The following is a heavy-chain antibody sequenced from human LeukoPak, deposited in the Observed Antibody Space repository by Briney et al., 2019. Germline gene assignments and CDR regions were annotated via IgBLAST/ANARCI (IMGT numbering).Heavy chain of an antibody. V-gene: IGHV3-15*05. CDR3: AASTVSGGFDI. CDR2: VKSKSSGGTS. D-gene: IGHD1-14*01. J-gene: IGHJ3*02. Sequence: PGGSLRLSCAASGFTLGNAWMSWVRQAPGKGLEWVGRVKSKSSGGTSDYAAVVKGRSTISRDDSETTLYLQMNSLKTEDTGVYSCAASTVSGGFDIWGQGTMVTVSS. CDR1: GFTLGNAW.